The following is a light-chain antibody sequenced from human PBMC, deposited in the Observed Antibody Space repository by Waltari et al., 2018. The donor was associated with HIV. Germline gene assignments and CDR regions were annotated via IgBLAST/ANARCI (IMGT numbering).Light chain of an antibody. Sequence: SCMASENFGHNFLAWQQQKPGQAPRLLIYAASSMSTGIPDRFSGSGSESDFTLTISGLEPEDFAVYYCQQDGSSPYTFGLASKLEIK. CDR1: ENFGHNF. CDR2: AAS. CDR3: QQDGSSPYT. V-gene: IGKV3-20*01. J-gene: IGKJ2*01.